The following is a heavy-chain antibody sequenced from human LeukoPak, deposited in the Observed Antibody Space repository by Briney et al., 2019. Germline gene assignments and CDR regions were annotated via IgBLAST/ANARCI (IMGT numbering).Heavy chain of an antibody. CDR2: INKDGGEK. CDR3: VKDSPPRYSGSPPAY. Sequence: GGSLRLSCAASGFTFSSYWMSWVRQAPGKGLEWVANINKDGGEKYYVDSVEGRFTISRDNAKNSLYLQMNSLRADDTAVYYCVKDSPPRYSGSPPAYWGQGTLVTVSS. V-gene: IGHV3-7*03. J-gene: IGHJ4*02. CDR1: GFTFSSYW. D-gene: IGHD1-26*01.